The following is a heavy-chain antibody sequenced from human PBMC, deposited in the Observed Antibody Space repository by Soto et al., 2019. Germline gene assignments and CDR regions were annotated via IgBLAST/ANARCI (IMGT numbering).Heavy chain of an antibody. CDR2: VYYRGST. V-gene: IGHV4-59*01. J-gene: IGHJ6*02. D-gene: IGHD3-10*01. CDR1: GGSISSYY. CDR3: AGGGFIWFGDPRGMDV. Sequence: QVQLQESGPGLVKPSETLSLTCTVSGGSISSYYWSWIRKPPGKGLEWIGYVYYRGSTNYNPYLNSRVTISGATSNNQFSLRLRAVTAEDRDVYDCAGGGFIWFGDPRGMDVWGQGTTVTVYS.